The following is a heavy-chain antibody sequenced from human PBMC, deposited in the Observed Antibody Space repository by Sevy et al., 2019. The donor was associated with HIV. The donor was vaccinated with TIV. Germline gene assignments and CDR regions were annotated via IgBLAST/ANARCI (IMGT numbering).Heavy chain of an antibody. CDR1: GGSISGLH. D-gene: IGHD5-12*01. Sequence: SETLSLTCTVSGGSISGLHWSWIRQPPGKGLEWLEYIFYNGAASYNPALTSRLTISVDTSKNQFSLRLSFVTAADTAVYYCARGPISGSNSLDSWGQGTLVTVSS. J-gene: IGHJ4*02. CDR3: ARGPISGSNSLDS. V-gene: IGHV4-59*11. CDR2: IFYNGAA.